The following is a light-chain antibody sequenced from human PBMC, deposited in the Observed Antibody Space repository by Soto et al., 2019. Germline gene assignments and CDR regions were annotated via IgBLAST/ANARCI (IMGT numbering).Light chain of an antibody. Sequence: EIVMTQSPATLSVSPGERATLSCRASQSVSSSLAWYQQKPGQATRLLIYHASLRATGIPARFSGSGSGTEFTLTISSLQSEDFALYYCQQYNNWPRTFGQGTKVEIK. J-gene: IGKJ1*01. CDR1: QSVSSS. V-gene: IGKV3-15*01. CDR3: QQYNNWPRT. CDR2: HAS.